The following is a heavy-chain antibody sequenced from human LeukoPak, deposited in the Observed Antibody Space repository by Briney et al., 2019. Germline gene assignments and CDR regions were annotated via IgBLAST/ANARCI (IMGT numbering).Heavy chain of an antibody. V-gene: IGHV3-23*01. D-gene: IGHD4-17*01. CDR2: ISGSGGST. J-gene: IGHJ4*02. CDR3: AKDRLSNGDPAGY. Sequence: GGSLRLSCAASGFTFSSYAMSGVRQAPGKGLEWVSAISGSGGSTYYADSVKGRFTISGDNSKNTLYLQMNSLRAEDTAVYYCAKDRLSNGDPAGYWGQGTLVTVSS. CDR1: GFTFSSYA.